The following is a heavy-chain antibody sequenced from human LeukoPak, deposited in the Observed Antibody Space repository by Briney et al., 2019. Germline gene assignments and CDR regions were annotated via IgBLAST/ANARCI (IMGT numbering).Heavy chain of an antibody. J-gene: IGHJ4*02. V-gene: IGHV1-69*13. CDR1: GGTFSSYA. CDR2: IIPIFGTA. CDR3: ARGTRMTTVTSPFDY. D-gene: IGHD4-11*01. Sequence: SVKVSCKASGGTFSSYAISWVRQAPGQGLEWMGGIIPIFGTANYAQKFQGRVTITADESTSTAYMELSSLRSEDTAVYYCARGTRMTTVTSPFDYWGQGTLVTVST.